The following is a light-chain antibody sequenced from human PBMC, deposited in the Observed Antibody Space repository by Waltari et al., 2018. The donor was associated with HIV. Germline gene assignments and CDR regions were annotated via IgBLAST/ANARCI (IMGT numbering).Light chain of an antibody. CDR2: SDD. CDR3: AVWDDSLRGGV. CDR1: NSNIGSNS. Sequence: QPVVTQPPSASGPPGQRVVISCSRSNSNIGSNSVNWYQQVPGAAPKILIYSDDQRFSAVPDRFSGSKSATSAALAISELRAKDEADYYCAVWDDSLRGGVFGGGTKLTVL. J-gene: IGLJ3*02. V-gene: IGLV1-47*01.